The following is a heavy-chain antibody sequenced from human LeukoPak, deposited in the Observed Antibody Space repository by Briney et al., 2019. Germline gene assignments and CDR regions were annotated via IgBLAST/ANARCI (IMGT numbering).Heavy chain of an antibody. CDR1: GFTFSSYA. Sequence: GGSLRLSCAASGFTFSSYAMHWVRQAPGKGLEWVAVISYDGSNKYYADSVKGRFTISRDNSKNTLYLQMNSLRAEDTAVYYCARPDSSGYPYFDYWGQGTLVTVSS. J-gene: IGHJ4*02. CDR2: ISYDGSNK. CDR3: ARPDSSGYPYFDY. V-gene: IGHV3-30*04. D-gene: IGHD3-22*01.